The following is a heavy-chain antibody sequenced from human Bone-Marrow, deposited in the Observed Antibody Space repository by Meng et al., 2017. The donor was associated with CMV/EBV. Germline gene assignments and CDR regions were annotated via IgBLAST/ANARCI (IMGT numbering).Heavy chain of an antibody. CDR2: INHSGST. Sequence: VKPPEVGGRLMTASETPPLTCAVYGGSFSGYYWSWIRQPPGKGLEWIGEINHSGSTNYNPSLKSRVTISVDTSKNQFSLKLSSVTAADTAVYYCARGVDYYDSSGYYYWGQGTLVTVSS. CDR1: GGSFSGYY. CDR3: ARGVDYYDSSGYYY. J-gene: IGHJ4*02. D-gene: IGHD3-22*01. V-gene: IGHV4-34*01.